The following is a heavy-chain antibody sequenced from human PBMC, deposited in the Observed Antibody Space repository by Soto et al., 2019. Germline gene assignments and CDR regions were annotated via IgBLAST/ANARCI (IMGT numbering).Heavy chain of an antibody. CDR3: ASGESGASGYDYYYYYGMDV. J-gene: IGHJ6*02. D-gene: IGHD5-12*01. V-gene: IGHV1-69*02. CDR2: IIHILGIA. Sequence: ASVKVSCKASGGTFSSYTISWVRQAPGQGLEWMGRIIHILGIANYAQKFQGRVTITADKSTSTAYMELSSLRSEDTAVYYCASGESGASGYDYYYYYGMDVWGQGTTVTVSS. CDR1: GGTFSSYT.